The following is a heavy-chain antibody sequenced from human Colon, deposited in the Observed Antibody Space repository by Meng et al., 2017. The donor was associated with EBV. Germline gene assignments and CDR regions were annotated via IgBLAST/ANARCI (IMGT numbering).Heavy chain of an antibody. CDR2: IYHNGQT. J-gene: IGHJ5*02. CDR1: GTSISSSNW. V-gene: IGHV4-4*02. Sequence: QVVLQGSGAGLVKPSVTRSPTGAVSGTSISSSNWWSWIRQSPGEGLEWIGAIYHNGQTNYNPSLKSRVSMSVDESKNEFSLNLKSVTAADTAVYYCARDGGVTHVPWGQGVLVTVSS. D-gene: IGHD2-8*02. CDR3: ARDGGVTHVP.